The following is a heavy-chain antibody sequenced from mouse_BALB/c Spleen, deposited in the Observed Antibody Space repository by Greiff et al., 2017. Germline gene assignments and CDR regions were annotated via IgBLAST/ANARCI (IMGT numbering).Heavy chain of an antibody. CDR3: ARHGNYVTYWYFDV. J-gene: IGHJ1*01. D-gene: IGHD2-1*01. V-gene: IGHV5-12-2*01. CDR1: GFTFSSYT. Sequence: EVKLVESGGGLVQPGGSLKLSCAASGFTFSSYTMSWVRQTPEKRLEWVAYISNGGGSTYYPDTVKGRFTISRDNAKNTLYLQMSSLKSEDTAMYYCARHGNYVTYWYFDVWGAGTTVTVSS. CDR2: ISNGGGST.